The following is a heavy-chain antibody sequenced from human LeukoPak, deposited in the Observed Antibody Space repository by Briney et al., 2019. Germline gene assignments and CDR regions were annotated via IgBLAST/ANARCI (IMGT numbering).Heavy chain of an antibody. D-gene: IGHD2-2*01. CDR1: SGSISSGNW. Sequence: NPSETLSLTCAVSSGSISSGNWWTWVRQPPGKGLEWIGEIYHSGSTNYNPSLKSRVTISVGNSKNQFSLKLSSVAAADTAVYYCARVGCTTTSCYDYYDYWGQGTLVTVSS. CDR3: ARVGCTTTSCYDYYDY. J-gene: IGHJ4*02. CDR2: IYHSGST. V-gene: IGHV4-4*02.